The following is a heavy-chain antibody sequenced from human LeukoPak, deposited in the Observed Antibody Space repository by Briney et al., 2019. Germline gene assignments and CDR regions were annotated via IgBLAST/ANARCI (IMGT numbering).Heavy chain of an antibody. Sequence: GGSLRLSCAASGFTVSNKYMSWVRQAPGKGLEWVSGIYSGGNTYCADSVKGRFTISRDKTKNTVYLQMKSLRAEDTAVYYCARDFSFDYWGQGTLVTVSS. CDR1: GFTVSNKY. V-gene: IGHV3-66*01. J-gene: IGHJ4*02. CDR3: ARDFSFDY. CDR2: IYSGGNT.